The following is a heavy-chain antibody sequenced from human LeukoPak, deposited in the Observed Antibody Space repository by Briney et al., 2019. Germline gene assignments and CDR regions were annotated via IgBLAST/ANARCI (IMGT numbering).Heavy chain of an antibody. CDR1: GYTFTSYF. CDR2: VNPSSGST. Sequence: VASVKVSCKTSGYTFTSYFMHWVRQAPGQGLEWMGVVNPSSGSTTYSQKFQGRVTMTRDTSTSTVYMELSSLRSEDTAVYYCATGGDYFDYWGQGTLVTVSS. J-gene: IGHJ4*02. CDR3: ATGGDYFDY. V-gene: IGHV1-46*01. D-gene: IGHD4-17*01.